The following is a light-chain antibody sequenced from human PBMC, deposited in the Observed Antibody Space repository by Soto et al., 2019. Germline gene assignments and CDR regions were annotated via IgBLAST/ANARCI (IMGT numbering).Light chain of an antibody. Sequence: QSALTQPASVSGSPGQSITLSCTGTSSDVGSYNYVSWYQQHPGKAPKLMIYEVSNRPSGDSKRFSGSKADNTASLTICGLQADDEDDYYCSSYTSSSTYVVGTGTKLTVL. CDR1: SSDVGSYNY. J-gene: IGLJ1*01. V-gene: IGLV2-14*01. CDR3: SSYTSSSTYV. CDR2: EVS.